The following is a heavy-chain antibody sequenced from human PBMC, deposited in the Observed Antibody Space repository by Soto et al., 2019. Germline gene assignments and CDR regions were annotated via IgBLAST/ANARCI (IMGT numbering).Heavy chain of an antibody. Sequence: SGTLSLTCTVSGDSFSTFYWGWLRQSAGEELEGISYVYYSGSTNYNPSLKSRVTISVDRSKNQFSLKLTSANAADTAVYYCARGRTVRNYADDSSDYFYFFDYWGQGTQITVSS. J-gene: IGHJ4*02. CDR2: VYYSGST. CDR3: ARGRTVRNYADDSSDYFYFFDY. V-gene: IGHV4-59*01. CDR1: GDSFSTFY. D-gene: IGHD3-22*01.